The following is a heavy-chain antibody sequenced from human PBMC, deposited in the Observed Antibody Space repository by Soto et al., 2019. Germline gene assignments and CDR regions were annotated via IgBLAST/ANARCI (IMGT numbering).Heavy chain of an antibody. CDR3: ARALRYNWNLGFDYYGMDV. D-gene: IGHD1-20*01. CDR1: GFTFSSYW. CDR2: INSDGSST. J-gene: IGHJ6*02. Sequence: GGSLRLSCAASGFTFSSYWMHWVRQAPGKGLVWVSRINSDGSSTSYADSVKGRFTISRDNAKNTLYLQMNSLRAEDTAVYYCARALRYNWNLGFDYYGMDVWGQGTTVTVSS. V-gene: IGHV3-74*01.